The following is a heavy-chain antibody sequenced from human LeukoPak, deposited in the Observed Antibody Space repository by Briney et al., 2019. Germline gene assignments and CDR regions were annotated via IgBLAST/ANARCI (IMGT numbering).Heavy chain of an antibody. CDR3: ARGGSGTPRPNFDH. D-gene: IGHD1-26*01. CDR1: GYTFNGYY. V-gene: IGHV1-2*02. J-gene: IGHJ4*02. CDR2: INPNSGGT. Sequence: ASVKASCKASGYTFNGYYMHWVRQAPGQGLEWMGLINPNSGGTKYAQKFQGRVTMTWDTSISTAYMELSSLRSDDTAVYYCARGGSGTPRPNFDHWGQRNLVTVSS.